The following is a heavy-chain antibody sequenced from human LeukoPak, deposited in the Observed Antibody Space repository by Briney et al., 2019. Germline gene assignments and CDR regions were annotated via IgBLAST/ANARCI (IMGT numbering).Heavy chain of an antibody. CDR2: ISYDGSDK. J-gene: IGHJ4*02. V-gene: IGHV3-30*18. CDR3: AKDQRMYNYAPFDY. Sequence: PGGSLRLSCAASGFTFSSYGMHWARQAPGRGLEWVAVISYDGSDKYYADSVKGRLTISRDNSKNTLYLRMSSLRVEDTAVYYCAKDQRMYNYAPFDYWGQGTLVTVSS. D-gene: IGHD1-1*01. CDR1: GFTFSSYG.